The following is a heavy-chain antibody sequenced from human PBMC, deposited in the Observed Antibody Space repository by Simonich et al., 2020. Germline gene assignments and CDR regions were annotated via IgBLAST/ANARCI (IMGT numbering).Heavy chain of an antibody. CDR2: MMISSSYI. V-gene: IGHV3-21*01. J-gene: IGHJ4*02. D-gene: IGHD1-1*01. Sequence: EVQLVESGGGLVKPGGSLSLSCAASGFTFSSYSMNWVRQAPEKGLEWVSSMMISSSYIDYAYSVKGRFTISRDNAKNSMYLQMNSLRAEDTAVYYCARANERDYWGQGTLVTVSS. CDR3: ARANERDY. CDR1: GFTFSSYS.